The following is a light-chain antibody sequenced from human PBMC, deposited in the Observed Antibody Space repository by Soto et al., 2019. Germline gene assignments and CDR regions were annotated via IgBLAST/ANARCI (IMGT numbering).Light chain of an antibody. Sequence: QSVLTQPPSASGTPGQRVTISCSGSSSNIGSNTVNWYQQLPGMAPKLLIYNNDQRPSGVPDRFSGSKSGTSASLAISGLQSEDEDDYYCAAWDDSLNGVVFGGGTKLTVL. CDR1: SSNIGSNT. V-gene: IGLV1-44*01. CDR3: AAWDDSLNGVV. J-gene: IGLJ3*02. CDR2: NND.